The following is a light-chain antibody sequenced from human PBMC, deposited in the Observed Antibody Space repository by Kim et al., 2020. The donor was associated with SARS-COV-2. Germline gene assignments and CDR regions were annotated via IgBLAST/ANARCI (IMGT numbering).Light chain of an antibody. J-gene: IGKJ2*01. CDR1: QAFARSY. CDR3: HQYVNPPYT. CDR2: ADF. V-gene: IGKV3-20*01. Sequence: PGESVTLSCKASQAFARSYFAWYQQKPGQPPRLLIYADFGRATGVPDRFSGSGSGTDFTLTISSLEPEDFGVYFCHQYVNPPYTFGQGTKLEI.